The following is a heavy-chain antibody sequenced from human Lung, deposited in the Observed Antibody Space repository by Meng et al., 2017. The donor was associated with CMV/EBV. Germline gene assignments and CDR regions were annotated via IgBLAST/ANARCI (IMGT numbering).Heavy chain of an antibody. CDR1: GLTVSNNY. Sequence: GESLKISCAASGLTVSNNYMTWVRQAPGKGLECVSVIFSGGSTYYVDSVKGRFTISRDASKNTLYLQMNNLRADDTAVYYCSRGYPDEDFDAWGQGTLVTVSS. J-gene: IGHJ4*02. V-gene: IGHV3-53*01. D-gene: IGHD1-14*01. CDR3: SRGYPDEDFDA. CDR2: IFSGGST.